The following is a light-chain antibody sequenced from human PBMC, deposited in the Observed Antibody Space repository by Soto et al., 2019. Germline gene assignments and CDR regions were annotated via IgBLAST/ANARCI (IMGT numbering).Light chain of an antibody. V-gene: IGKV1-6*01. Sequence: AIRMTHSPSSFSASTGDRVTITCRASQGIRNDLSWYQQKPGKAPKLLIYAASSLQSGVPSRFSGSGSGTDFTLTISSLQPEDFATYYCLQDYSFPRTFGGGTKVDIK. CDR2: AAS. CDR1: QGIRND. CDR3: LQDYSFPRT. J-gene: IGKJ4*01.